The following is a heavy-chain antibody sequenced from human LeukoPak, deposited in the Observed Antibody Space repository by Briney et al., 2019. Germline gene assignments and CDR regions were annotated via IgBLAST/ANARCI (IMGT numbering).Heavy chain of an antibody. CDR3: TTDLDY. V-gene: IGHV3-15*01. J-gene: IGHJ4*02. CDR2: IKSKSDGGTI. CDR1: GFILRDVW. Sequence: RAGGSLRLSCAGSGFILRDVWMSWVRPAPGKGLEWVGRIKSKSDGGTIDYAAPVKGRVTMSRDDSKKTFSLEMNNLKTEDTGVYYCTTDLDYWGQGTLVTVSS.